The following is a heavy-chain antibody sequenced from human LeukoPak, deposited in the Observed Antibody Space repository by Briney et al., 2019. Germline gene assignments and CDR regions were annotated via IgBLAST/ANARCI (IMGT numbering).Heavy chain of an antibody. Sequence: SETLSLTCTVSGGSISSYYWSWIRQPPGKGLEWIGYIYYSGSTNYNPSLKSRVTISVDTSKNQFSLKLSSVTAADTAVYYCARKAPGTLDLWGRGALVTVSS. CDR2: IYYSGST. CDR1: GGSISSYY. V-gene: IGHV4-59*12. J-gene: IGHJ2*01. CDR3: ARKAPGTLDL.